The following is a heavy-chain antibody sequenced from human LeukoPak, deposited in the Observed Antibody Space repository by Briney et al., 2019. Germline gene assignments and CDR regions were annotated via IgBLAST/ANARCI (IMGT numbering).Heavy chain of an antibody. D-gene: IGHD5-12*01. V-gene: IGHV3-21*01. Sequence: GGSLRLSCAASGFTFSSYSMNWVCQAPGKGLEWVSSISSSSSYIYYADSVKGRFTISRDNAKNSLYLQMNSLRAEDTAVYYCARDRYSGYDQNWFDPWGQGTLVTVSS. J-gene: IGHJ5*02. CDR1: GFTFSSYS. CDR2: ISSSSSYI. CDR3: ARDRYSGYDQNWFDP.